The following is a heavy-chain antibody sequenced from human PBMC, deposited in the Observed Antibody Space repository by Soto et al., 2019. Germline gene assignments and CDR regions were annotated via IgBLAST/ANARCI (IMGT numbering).Heavy chain of an antibody. CDR2: INHSGST. J-gene: IGHJ4*02. CDR3: DTYYYDSSGYYLFDY. Sequence: QVQLQQWGAGLLKPSETLSLTCAVYGGSFSGYYWSWIRQPPGKGLEWIGEINHSGSTNYNPSLKRRVPISVDTSKTQVSLKLSSVTAADTAVYYCDTYYYDSSGYYLFDYWGQGTLVTVSS. D-gene: IGHD3-22*01. V-gene: IGHV4-34*01. CDR1: GGSFSGYY.